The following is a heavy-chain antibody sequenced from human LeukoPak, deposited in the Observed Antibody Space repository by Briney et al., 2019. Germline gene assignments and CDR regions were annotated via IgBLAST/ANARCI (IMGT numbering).Heavy chain of an antibody. Sequence: SETLPLTCAVYGGSFNGYYWSWIRQPPGKGLEWIGEINHSGSTNYNPSLKSRVTISVDTSKNQFSLKLSSVTAADTAVYYCARLDPHCSSTSCYIDYWGQGTLVTVSS. V-gene: IGHV4-34*01. CDR3: ARLDPHCSSTSCYIDY. CDR2: INHSGST. D-gene: IGHD2-2*02. CDR1: GGSFNGYY. J-gene: IGHJ4*02.